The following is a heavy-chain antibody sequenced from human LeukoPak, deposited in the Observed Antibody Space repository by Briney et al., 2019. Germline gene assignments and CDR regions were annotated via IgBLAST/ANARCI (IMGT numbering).Heavy chain of an antibody. D-gene: IGHD3-10*01. CDR1: GFTFSDYY. Sequence: GGSLRLSCAASGFTFSDYYMSWIRQAPGKGLEWVSYISSSGSTIYYADSVKGRFTISRDNAKNSLYLQMNSLRAEDTAVYYCASSRGPMVRGVIGRFDYWGRGTLVTVPS. CDR2: ISSSGSTI. J-gene: IGHJ4*02. CDR3: ASSRGPMVRGVIGRFDY. V-gene: IGHV3-11*04.